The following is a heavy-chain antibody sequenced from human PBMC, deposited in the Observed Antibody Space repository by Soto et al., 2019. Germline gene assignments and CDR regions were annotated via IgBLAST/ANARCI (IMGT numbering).Heavy chain of an antibody. Sequence: QLQLQESGSGLVKPSQTLSLTCAVSGGSISSGGYSWSWIRQPPGKGLEWIGYIYHSGSTYYNPPLKRRVTISVDRSKNQFSLKRSSVTAAATAVYYCARAGGLGAVAADYWGQGTLVTVSS. CDR2: IYHSGST. J-gene: IGHJ4*02. CDR3: ARAGGLGAVAADY. CDR1: GGSISSGGYS. V-gene: IGHV4-30-2*01. D-gene: IGHD6-19*01.